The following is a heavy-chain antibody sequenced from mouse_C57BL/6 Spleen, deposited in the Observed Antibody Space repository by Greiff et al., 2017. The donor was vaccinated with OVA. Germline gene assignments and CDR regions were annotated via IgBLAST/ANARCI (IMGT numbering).Heavy chain of an antibody. CDR3: TNYYGSSYAMDY. CDR1: GFTFSSYA. V-gene: IGHV5-9-1*02. CDR2: ISSGGDYI. Sequence: EVKLMESGEGLVKPGGSLKLSCAASGFTFSSYAMSWVRQTPEKRLEWVAYISSGGDYIYYADTVKGRFTISRDNATNTLYLQMSSLKSEDTAMDYCTNYYGSSYAMDYWGQGTSVTVSS. J-gene: IGHJ4*01. D-gene: IGHD1-1*01.